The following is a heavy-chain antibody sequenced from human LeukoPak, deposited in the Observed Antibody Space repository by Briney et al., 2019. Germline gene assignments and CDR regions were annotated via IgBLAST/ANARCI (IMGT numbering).Heavy chain of an antibody. CDR1: GFIVSRNY. CDR3: ARVLKSHVYGDYLFDY. D-gene: IGHD4-17*01. V-gene: IGHV3-11*01. Sequence: PGGSLRLPCAASGFIVSRNYMSWIRQAPGKGLEWVSYITSGGSTMYYADSVKGRFTISRDNAKNSLFLQMNSLRAEDTAVYYCARVLKSHVYGDYLFDYWGQGTLVTVSS. CDR2: ITSGGSTM. J-gene: IGHJ4*02.